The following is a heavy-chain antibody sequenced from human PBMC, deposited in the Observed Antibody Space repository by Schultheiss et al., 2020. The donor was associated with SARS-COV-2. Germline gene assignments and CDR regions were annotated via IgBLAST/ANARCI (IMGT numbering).Heavy chain of an antibody. J-gene: IGHJ6*03. D-gene: IGHD6-6*01. CDR2: IYYSGSY. CDR1: GGSISSYY. Sequence: SQTLSLTCPVSGGSISSYYWSWIRQPPGKGLEWIGSIYYSGSYHYNPSRKSRDTIAVDTSKNQFSLKLSSVTAADTAVYYCARRIAARPSYYCYYYMDVWGKGSTVTVAS. CDR3: ARRIAARPSYYCYYYMDV. V-gene: IGHV4-59*08.